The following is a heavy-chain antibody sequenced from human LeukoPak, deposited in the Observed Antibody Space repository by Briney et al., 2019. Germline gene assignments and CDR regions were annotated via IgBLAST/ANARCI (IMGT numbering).Heavy chain of an antibody. CDR1: GFTVSSNY. V-gene: IGHV3-48*01. D-gene: IGHD1-26*01. J-gene: IGHJ4*02. CDR2: ISSLSGTI. CDR3: AQGGSPGAFDY. Sequence: GGSLRLSCAASGFTVSSNYMSWVRQAPGKGLEWVSYISSLSGTIYYADSVKGRFTISRDNAKNSLYLQMNSLRAEDTAVYYCAQGGSPGAFDYWGQGTLVTVSS.